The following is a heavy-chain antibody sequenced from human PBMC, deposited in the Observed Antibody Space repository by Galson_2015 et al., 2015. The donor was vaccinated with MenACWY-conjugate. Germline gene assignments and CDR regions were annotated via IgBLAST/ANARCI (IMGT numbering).Heavy chain of an antibody. D-gene: IGHD3-22*01. CDR3: TSRLIGVIAAFDY. Sequence: LRLSCATSGFSFGDYTLSWVRQAPGKGLEWVGFIRSKGFGETTEYAAPVKDRFTISRDDSTRIAYLQMNSLKTDDTAVYYCTSRLIGVIAAFDYWGQGTLVTVS. J-gene: IGHJ4*02. CDR2: IRSKGFGETT. CDR1: GFSFGDYT. V-gene: IGHV3-49*04.